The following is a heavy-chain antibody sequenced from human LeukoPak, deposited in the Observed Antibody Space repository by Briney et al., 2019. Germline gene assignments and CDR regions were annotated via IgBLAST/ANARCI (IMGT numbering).Heavy chain of an antibody. Sequence: GGSLRLSCAASGFTFSSYAMSWVRQAPGKGLEWVSAISGSGGSTYYADSVKGRFTISRDNSKNTLYLQMNSLRAEDTAVYYCAKSMVRGVIITGSYGMDVWGQGTTVTVSS. D-gene: IGHD3-10*01. J-gene: IGHJ6*02. CDR1: GFTFSSYA. CDR2: ISGSGGST. CDR3: AKSMVRGVIITGSYGMDV. V-gene: IGHV3-23*01.